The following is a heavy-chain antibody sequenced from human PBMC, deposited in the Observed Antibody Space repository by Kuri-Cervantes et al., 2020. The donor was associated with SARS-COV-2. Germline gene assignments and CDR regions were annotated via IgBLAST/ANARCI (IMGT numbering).Heavy chain of an antibody. D-gene: IGHD6-19*01. CDR3: ARMNSANIAVADLCMDV. Sequence: ASVKVSCKVSGYTLTELSMHWVRQAPGQGLEWMGWINTNTGNPTYAQGFTGRFVFSLDTSVSTAYLQISSLKAEDTAVYYCARMNSANIAVADLCMDVWGKGTTVTVSS. CDR2: INTNTGNP. V-gene: IGHV7-4-1*02. CDR1: GYTLTELS. J-gene: IGHJ6*03.